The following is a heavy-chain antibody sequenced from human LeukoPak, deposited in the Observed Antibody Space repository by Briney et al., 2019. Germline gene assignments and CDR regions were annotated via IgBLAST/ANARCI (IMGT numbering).Heavy chain of an antibody. CDR3: ASRYCSSTSCQVGDY. CDR1: GGSISSSNW. Sequence: SETLSLTCAVSGGSISSSNWWSWVRQPPGKGREWIGEIYHSGSTNYNPSLKSRVTISVDKSKNQFSLKLSSVTAADTAVYYCASRYCSSTSCQVGDYWGQGTLVTVSS. CDR2: IYHSGST. V-gene: IGHV4-4*02. D-gene: IGHD2-2*01. J-gene: IGHJ4*02.